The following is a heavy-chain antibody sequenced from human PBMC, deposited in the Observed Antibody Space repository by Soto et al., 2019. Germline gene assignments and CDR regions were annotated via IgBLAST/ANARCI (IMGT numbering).Heavy chain of an antibody. D-gene: IGHD6-13*01. J-gene: IGHJ6*03. CDR2: ISGGGGDI. V-gene: IGHV3-11*01. Sequence: SLRLSCAASGFTFSDYYMSWIRQAPGKGLEWISFISGGGGDICYADSVKVRFTVSRDNAKQSLYLQIDSLRAEDTAVYYCARDIKQPGDFYYMDVWGTGTTVTVSS. CDR3: ARDIKQPGDFYYMDV. CDR1: GFTFSDYY.